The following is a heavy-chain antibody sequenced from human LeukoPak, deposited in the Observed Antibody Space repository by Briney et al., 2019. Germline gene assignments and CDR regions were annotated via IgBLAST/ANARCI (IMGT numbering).Heavy chain of an antibody. D-gene: IGHD6-25*01. V-gene: IGHV1-69*05. CDR3: ASEERYYFDY. CDR2: IIPIFGTA. Sequence: GASVKVSCKASGGTFSSYAISWVRQAPGQGLEWMGGIIPIFGTANYAQKFRGRVTITTDESTSTAYMELSSLRSEDTAVYYCASEERYYFDYWGQGTLVTVSS. J-gene: IGHJ4*02. CDR1: GGTFSSYA.